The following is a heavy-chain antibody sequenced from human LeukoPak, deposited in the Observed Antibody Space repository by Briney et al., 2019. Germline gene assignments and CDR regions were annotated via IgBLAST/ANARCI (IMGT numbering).Heavy chain of an antibody. D-gene: IGHD6-19*01. V-gene: IGHV4-34*01. CDR1: GGSFSGYY. CDR2: INHSGST. J-gene: IGHJ4*02. CDR3: ASTAGMRDY. Sequence: SETLSLTCAVYGGSFSGYYWSWIRQPPGKGLEWIGEINHSGSTNYNPSLKSRVTITVDTSNNQFSLKLSAVTAADTAVYYCASTAGMRDYWGQGTLVTVSS.